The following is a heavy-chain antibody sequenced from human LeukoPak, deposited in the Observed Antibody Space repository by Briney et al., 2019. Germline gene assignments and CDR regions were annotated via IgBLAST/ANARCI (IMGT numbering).Heavy chain of an antibody. CDR1: GGTFSGYA. D-gene: IGHD3-3*01. CDR3: ARDYQGITIFGVVASDYYYNGMDV. J-gene: IGHJ6*02. Sequence: ASVKVSCKASGGTFSGYAISWVRQAPGQGLEWMGRIIPILGIANYAQKFQGRVTITADKSTSTAYMELSSLRSEDTAVYYCARDYQGITIFGVVASDYYYNGMDVWGQGTTVTVSS. V-gene: IGHV1-69*04. CDR2: IIPILGIA.